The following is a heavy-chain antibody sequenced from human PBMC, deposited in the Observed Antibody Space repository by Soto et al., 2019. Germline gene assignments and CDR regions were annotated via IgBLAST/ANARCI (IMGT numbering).Heavy chain of an antibody. CDR1: GDSFSSYA. CDR3: ASKAGGGNYYILDF. V-gene: IGHV1-69*01. Sequence: QVQVVQSGAEVKKPGSSVKVSCKVSGDSFSSYAISWVRQAPGQGLEWMGGIIPILTTANYAQKFQDRVTITADESTSTAYMEVSSLTSEDTAVYYFASKAGGGNYYILDFWGQGTLVTVSS. D-gene: IGHD2-15*01. J-gene: IGHJ4*02. CDR2: IIPILTTA.